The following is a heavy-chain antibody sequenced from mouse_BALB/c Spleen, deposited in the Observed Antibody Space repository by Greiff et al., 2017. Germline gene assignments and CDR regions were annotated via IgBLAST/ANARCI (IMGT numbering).Heavy chain of an antibody. D-gene: IGHD3-2*01. CDR2: INPGSGGT. J-gene: IGHJ4*01. Sequence: QVQLKQSGAELVRPGTSVKVSCKASGYAFTNYLIEWVKQRPGQGLEWIGVINPGSGGTNYNEKFKGKATLTADKSSSTAYMQLSSLTSDDSAVYFCARSLDSPGAMDYWGQGTSVTVSS. V-gene: IGHV1-54*01. CDR1: GYAFTNYL. CDR3: ARSLDSPGAMDY.